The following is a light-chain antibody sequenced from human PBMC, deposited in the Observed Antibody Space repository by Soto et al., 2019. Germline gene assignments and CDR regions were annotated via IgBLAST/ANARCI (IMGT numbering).Light chain of an antibody. Sequence: EIVLTQSPATLSLSPGERATLSCRDSQTVGYVAWYQQKPGQAPRLPIYDASRRATGIPARFSGSGSGTDFTLPVSSLGPEYFAVYYCQQRSTGPWTFGQGTKVAIK. CDR3: QQRSTGPWT. J-gene: IGKJ1*01. V-gene: IGKV3-11*01. CDR2: DAS. CDR1: QTVGY.